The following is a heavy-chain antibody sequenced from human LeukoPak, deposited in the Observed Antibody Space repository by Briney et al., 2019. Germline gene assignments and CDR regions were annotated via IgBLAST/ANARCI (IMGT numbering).Heavy chain of an antibody. V-gene: IGHV3-23*01. CDR1: GFTFSSYA. CDR2: ISGSGGST. Sequence: GGSLRLSCAASGFTFSSYAMSWVRQAPGKGLEWVSAISGSGGSTYYADSVKGRFTISRDNSKNTLYLQMNSLRAEDTDVYYCEKDVGYCSSTSCYIFDYWGKGTLVTVSS. CDR3: EKDVGYCSSTSCYIFDY. D-gene: IGHD2-2*02. J-gene: IGHJ4*02.